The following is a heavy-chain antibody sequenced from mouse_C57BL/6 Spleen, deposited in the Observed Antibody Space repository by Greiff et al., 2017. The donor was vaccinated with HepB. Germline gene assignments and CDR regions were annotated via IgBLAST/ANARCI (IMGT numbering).Heavy chain of an antibody. CDR2: IDTSDSET. CDR1: GYTFTSYW. Sequence: VKLQQPGAELVRPGSSVKLSCKASGYTFTSYWMHWVKQRPIQGLEWIGNIDTSDSETHYNQTFKDKATLTVDKSYSTVYMQLSSLTSEDSAVYYCATYYYGSSDPFYWYFEVWGTGTTVTVSS. J-gene: IGHJ1*03. CDR3: ATYYYGSSDPFYWYFEV. V-gene: IGHV1-52*01. D-gene: IGHD1-1*01.